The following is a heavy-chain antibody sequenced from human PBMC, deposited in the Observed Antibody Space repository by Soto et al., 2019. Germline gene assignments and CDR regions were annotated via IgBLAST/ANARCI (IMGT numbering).Heavy chain of an antibody. V-gene: IGHV3-23*01. D-gene: IGHD3-10*01. J-gene: IGHJ4*02. CDR3: AKGHYGSGASGVRGY. CDR1: GFTFDTFP. CDR2: ISDSGSNT. Sequence: GGSLRLSCAASGFTFDTFPMNWVRQAPGKGLEWVSGISDSGSNTYYADSVKGRFSISRDNSKKTLYLQMNSLRAEDTAVYFCAKGHYGSGASGVRGYWGQGTLVTVS.